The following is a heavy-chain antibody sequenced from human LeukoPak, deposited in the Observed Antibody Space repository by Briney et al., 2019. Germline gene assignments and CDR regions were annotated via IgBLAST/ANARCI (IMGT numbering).Heavy chain of an antibody. CDR3: ARDKLQQQLVLDY. J-gene: IGHJ4*02. CDR1: GGTFSSYA. V-gene: IGHV1-69*13. Sequence: SVNVSFKASGGTFSSYAISWVRQAPGQGLEWMGGIIPIFGTANYAQKFQGRVTITADESTSTAYMELSSLRSEDTAVYYCARDKLQQQLVLDYWGQGTLVTVSS. D-gene: IGHD6-13*01. CDR2: IIPIFGTA.